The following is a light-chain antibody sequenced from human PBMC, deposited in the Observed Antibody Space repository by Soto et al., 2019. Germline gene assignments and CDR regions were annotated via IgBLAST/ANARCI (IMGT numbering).Light chain of an antibody. CDR1: QSLLLTNGFNY. J-gene: IGKJ4*01. CDR3: MQTLQTPLT. V-gene: IGKV2-28*01. Sequence: EIVMTQSPLSLPVTPGEPASISCRSSQSLLLTNGFNYMNWYLQKPGQSPQLLIYLGSNRASGVPDRFSGSGSGTDFTLTISRVEAEDVGVYYCMQTLQTPLTFGGGTKVEIK. CDR2: LGS.